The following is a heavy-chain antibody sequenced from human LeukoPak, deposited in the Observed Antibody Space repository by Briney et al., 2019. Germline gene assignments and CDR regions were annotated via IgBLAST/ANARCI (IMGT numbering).Heavy chain of an antibody. CDR1: GFTFSSYT. CDR3: AKDRTVGASYWYFDL. Sequence: GGSLRLSCAASGFTFSSYTMSWVRQAPGKGLEWVSIITTSDGNTYYADSVKGRFTISRDSSRNTLFLHMNTLRAEDTAIYYCAKDRTVGASYWYFDLWGRGTLVTVSS. CDR2: ITTSDGNT. D-gene: IGHD1-26*01. J-gene: IGHJ2*01. V-gene: IGHV3-23*01.